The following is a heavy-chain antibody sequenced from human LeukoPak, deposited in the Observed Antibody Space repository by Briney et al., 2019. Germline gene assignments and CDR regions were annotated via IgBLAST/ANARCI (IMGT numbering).Heavy chain of an antibody. CDR1: GFTSSSYW. D-gene: IGHD3-22*01. J-gene: IGHJ4*02. CDR2: IKQDGNEK. CDR3: ASGFDSRFFDR. V-gene: IGHV3-7*01. Sequence: GGSLRLSCAASGFTSSSYWMTWVRQAPGKGLEWVANIKQDGNEKYYVDSVKGRFTISRDNAKNSLYLQMNSLRAEDTAVYYCASGFDSRFFDRWGQGALVTVSS.